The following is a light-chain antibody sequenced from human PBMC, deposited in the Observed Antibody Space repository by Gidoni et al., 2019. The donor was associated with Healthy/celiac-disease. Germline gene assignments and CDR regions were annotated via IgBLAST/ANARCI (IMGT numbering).Light chain of an antibody. CDR1: QSVSSY. V-gene: IGKV3-11*01. Sequence: ELVLTQFPATLSLSPGERATISCRASQSVSSYLAWYQQKPGQAPRLLIYDASNRAPGIPARFSGSGSGTDFTLTISSLEPEDFAVYYCQQRSNWPTFGQGTKVEIK. CDR2: DAS. CDR3: QQRSNWPT. J-gene: IGKJ1*01.